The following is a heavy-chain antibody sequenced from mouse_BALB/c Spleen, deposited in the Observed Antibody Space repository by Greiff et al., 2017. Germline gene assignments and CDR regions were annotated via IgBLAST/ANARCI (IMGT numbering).Heavy chain of an antibody. V-gene: IGHV1S81*02. D-gene: IGHD1-1*01. Sequence: QVQLQQSGAELVKPGASVKLSCKASGYTFTSYWMHWVKQRPGQGLEWIGEINPSNGRTNYNEKFKSKATLTVDKSSSTAYMQLSSLTSEDSAVYYCAIITTEYFDVWGAGTTVTVSS. CDR3: AIITTEYFDV. J-gene: IGHJ1*01. CDR1: GYTFTSYW. CDR2: INPSNGRT.